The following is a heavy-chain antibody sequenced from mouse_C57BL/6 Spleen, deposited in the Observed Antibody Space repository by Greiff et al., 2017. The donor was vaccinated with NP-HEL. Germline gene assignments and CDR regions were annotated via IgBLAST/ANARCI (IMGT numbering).Heavy chain of an antibody. CDR2: IYPYNGVS. CDR1: GYSFTGYY. CDR3: ATITTVVAEYYFDY. J-gene: IGHJ2*01. Sequence: EVHLVESGPELVKPGASVKISCKASGYSFTGYYMHWVKQSHGNILDWIGYIYPYNGVSSYNQKFKGKATLTVDKSSSTAYMELRSLTSEDSAVYYCATITTVVAEYYFDYWGQGTTLTVSS. V-gene: IGHV1-31*01. D-gene: IGHD1-1*01.